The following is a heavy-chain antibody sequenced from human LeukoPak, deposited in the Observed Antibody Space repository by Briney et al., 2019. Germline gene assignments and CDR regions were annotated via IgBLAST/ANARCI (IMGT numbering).Heavy chain of an antibody. J-gene: IGHJ4*02. CDR1: GYIFSKYE. Sequence: ASVKVSCKASGYIFSKYEIHWVRQAPGQGLEWMGMIDPRRGSTRFAQKFQGRVTMTRDTSTSTVYMELGSLKSEDTAVYYCARDNYSGFLEWSCSLDFWGQGTLVTVSS. CDR2: IDPRRGST. D-gene: IGHD3-3*01. CDR3: ARDNYSGFLEWSCSLDF. V-gene: IGHV1-46*01.